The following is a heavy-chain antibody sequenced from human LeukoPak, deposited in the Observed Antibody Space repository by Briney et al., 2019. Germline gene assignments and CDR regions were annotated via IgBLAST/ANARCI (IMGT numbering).Heavy chain of an antibody. CDR2: ISAYNGNT. CDR3: ARAPLTTVVTTFDY. CDR1: GYTFTSYG. J-gene: IGHJ4*02. D-gene: IGHD4-23*01. V-gene: IGHV1-18*01. Sequence: ASVKVSCKASGYTFTSYGISWVRQAPGQGLEWMRWISAYNGNTNYAQKLQGRVTMTTDTSTSTAYMELRSLRSDDTAVYYCARAPLTTVVTTFDYWGQGTLVTVSS.